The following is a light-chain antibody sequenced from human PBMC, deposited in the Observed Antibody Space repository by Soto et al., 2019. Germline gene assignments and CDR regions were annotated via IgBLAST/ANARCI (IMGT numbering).Light chain of an antibody. CDR1: QTIMTY. J-gene: IGKJ5*01. V-gene: IGKV1-39*01. CDR3: QQTYITPIT. CDR2: AAS. Sequence: DIKLNQSPSSLSAYVGAEVTLTCRASQTIMTYLNWYQLKPGKPPRLLIYAASSLQSGVPSRFSGSGSGTDFTLAIDSLQPKDFATYYCQQTYITPITFGQGTRLEI.